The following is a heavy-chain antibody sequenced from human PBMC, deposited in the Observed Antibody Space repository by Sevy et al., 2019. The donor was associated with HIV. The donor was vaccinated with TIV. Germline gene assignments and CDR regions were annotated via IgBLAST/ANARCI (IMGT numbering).Heavy chain of an antibody. CDR1: GFTFSSYA. Sequence: GGSLRLTCAASGFTFSSYAMSWVRRAPGKGLEWVSALSGSGGSTYYADSVKGRFTISRDNSKNTLYLQMNSLRAEDTAVYYCAKDRVGRLRTGATVESGVGAFDIWGQGTMVTVSS. CDR3: AKDRVGRLRTGATVESGVGAFDI. V-gene: IGHV3-23*01. CDR2: LSGSGGST. J-gene: IGHJ3*02. D-gene: IGHD1-26*01.